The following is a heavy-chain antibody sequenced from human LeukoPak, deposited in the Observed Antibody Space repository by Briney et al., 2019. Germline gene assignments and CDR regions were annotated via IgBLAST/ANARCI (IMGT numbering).Heavy chain of an antibody. CDR1: GFAFNIYG. V-gene: IGHV3-30*02. Sequence: GGSPRDSSAASGFAFNIYGMHWVRQAPGKGLEWVAFIRYDASNKFYEDSVKGRFTISRDNSQNTLYLQMNSLRAEDTAVYYCAKDLYGSGSYQIRRLDYGCQGTVVTVSS. J-gene: IGHJ4*02. CDR2: IRYDASNK. D-gene: IGHD3-10*01. CDR3: AKDLYGSGSYQIRRLDY.